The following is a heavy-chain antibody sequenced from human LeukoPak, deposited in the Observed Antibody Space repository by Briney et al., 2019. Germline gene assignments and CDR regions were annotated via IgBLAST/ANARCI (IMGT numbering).Heavy chain of an antibody. D-gene: IGHD6-19*01. J-gene: IGHJ3*02. Sequence: ASVKVSCKASGYTFTAYYMHWVRQAPGQGPEWLGWINPNSGGTTYPQRFQGRVTLTTDTSISTAYLELSSLTSDDTAVYCCARDWLSGSFDAFDIWGQGTMVTVSS. CDR3: ARDWLSGSFDAFDI. CDR2: INPNSGGT. V-gene: IGHV1-2*02. CDR1: GYTFTAYY.